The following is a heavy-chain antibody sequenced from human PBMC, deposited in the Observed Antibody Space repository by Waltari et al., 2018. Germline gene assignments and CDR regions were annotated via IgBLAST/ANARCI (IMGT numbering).Heavy chain of an antibody. V-gene: IGHV1-24*01. Sequence: QVQLVQSGAEVKKPGASVKVSCKVSGYTLTELSMHWVRQAPGKGLEWMGGFDPEDGETSYAQKFQGRVTMTEDTSTDTAYMELSSLRSEDTAVYYCATVVYCSGGSCSPGRLNWFDPWGQGTLVTVSS. D-gene: IGHD2-15*01. CDR3: ATVVYCSGGSCSPGRLNWFDP. J-gene: IGHJ5*02. CDR2: FDPEDGET. CDR1: GYTLTELS.